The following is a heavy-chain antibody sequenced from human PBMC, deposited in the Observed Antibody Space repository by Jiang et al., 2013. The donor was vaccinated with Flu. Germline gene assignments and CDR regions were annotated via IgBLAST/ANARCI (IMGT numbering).Heavy chain of an antibody. J-gene: IGHJ4*02. D-gene: IGHD7-27*01. Sequence: GLVQPGGSLRLSCAASGFTFSSYAMNWVRQAPGKGLEWVSAITSSGGSTYYADSVKGRFTISRDNSKNTLYVQMNSLRAEDTAVYYCAKAMKAGNWVGYWGQGTLVTVSS. CDR1: GFTFSSYA. V-gene: IGHV3-23*01. CDR2: ITSSGGST. CDR3: AKAMKAGNWVGY.